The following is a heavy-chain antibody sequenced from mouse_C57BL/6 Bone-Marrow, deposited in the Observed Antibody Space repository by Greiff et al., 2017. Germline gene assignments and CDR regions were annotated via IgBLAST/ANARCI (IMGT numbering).Heavy chain of an antibody. CDR2: ISSGSSTI. V-gene: IGHV5-17*01. CDR1: GFTFSDYG. CDR3: ARNGYYWFAY. Sequence: EVKLMESGGGLVKPGGSLKLSCAASGFTFSDYGMHWVRQAPEKGLEWVAYISSGSSTIYYADTVKGRFTISRDNAKNTLFLQMTSLMSEDTAMYYCARNGYYWFAYWGQGTLVTVSA. J-gene: IGHJ3*01. D-gene: IGHD2-3*01.